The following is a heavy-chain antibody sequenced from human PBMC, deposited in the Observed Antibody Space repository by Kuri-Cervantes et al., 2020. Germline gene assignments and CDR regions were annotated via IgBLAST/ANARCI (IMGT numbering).Heavy chain of an antibody. Sequence: GSLRLSCAVYGGSFSGYYWSWIRQPPGKGLEWIGEINHSGSTNCNPSLKSRVTISVDTSKNQFSLKLSSVTAADTAVYYCARGGYCSGGSCYSGRIDYWGQGTLVTVSS. CDR2: INHSGST. CDR3: ARGGYCSGGSCYSGRIDY. D-gene: IGHD2-15*01. J-gene: IGHJ4*02. V-gene: IGHV4-34*01. CDR1: GGSFSGYY.